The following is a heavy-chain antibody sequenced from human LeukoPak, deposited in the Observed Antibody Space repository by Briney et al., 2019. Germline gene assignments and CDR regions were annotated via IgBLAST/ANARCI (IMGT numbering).Heavy chain of an antibody. CDR1: GGSFSGYY. CDR2: INHSGST. Sequence: SETLSLTCAVYGGSFSGYYWSWIRQPPGKGLEWIGEINHSGSTNYNPSLKSRVTISVDTSKNQFSLKLSSVTAADTAVYYCAKGPPRSLIVVVVAAGGMDVWGQGTTVTVSS. J-gene: IGHJ6*02. D-gene: IGHD2-15*01. V-gene: IGHV4-34*01. CDR3: AKGPPRSLIVVVVAAGGMDV.